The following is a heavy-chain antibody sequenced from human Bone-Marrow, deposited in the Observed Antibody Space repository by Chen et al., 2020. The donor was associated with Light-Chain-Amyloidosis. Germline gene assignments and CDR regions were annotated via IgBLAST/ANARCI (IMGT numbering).Heavy chain of an antibody. CDR3: ARGGSYYYFDY. V-gene: IGHV3-21*01. CDR1: GFTFSSYT. D-gene: IGHD1-26*01. CDR2: ISRSSSHI. J-gene: IGHJ4*02. Sequence: EVQLVESGGGLVKPGGSLRLSCVASGFTFSSYTMNWVRQTPGRGLDGVSSISRSSSHIYYADSMRGRFTISRDNAKNSLYLQMNNLRAEDTAVYYCARGGSYYYFDYWGQGILVTVSS.